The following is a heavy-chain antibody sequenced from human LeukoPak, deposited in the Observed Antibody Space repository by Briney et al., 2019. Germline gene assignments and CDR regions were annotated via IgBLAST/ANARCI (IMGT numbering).Heavy chain of an antibody. Sequence: SETLSLTCTVSGGSISSYYWSWIRQPPGKGLEWIGYIYYSGSTNYNPSLKSRVTISVDTSKNQFSLELSSVTAADTAVYYCARGYYDYVWGSSPFDPWGQGTLVTVSS. CDR2: IYYSGST. J-gene: IGHJ5*02. CDR3: ARGYYDYVWGSSPFDP. V-gene: IGHV4-59*01. CDR1: GGSISSYY. D-gene: IGHD3-16*01.